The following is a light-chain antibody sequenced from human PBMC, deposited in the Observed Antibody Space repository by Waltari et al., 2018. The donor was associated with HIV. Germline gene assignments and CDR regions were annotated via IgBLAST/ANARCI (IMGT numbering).Light chain of an antibody. CDR2: SNN. CDR1: SSNIGRYT. Sequence: QSVLTQPPSASGTPGQRVTISCSGSSSNIGRYTVNWYQQLPGTAPKLLINSNNQRPSGVPDRFSGVKSGTSASLAISVLQSEDEADYYCAAWDDSLNGWVFGGGTKLTVL. CDR3: AAWDDSLNGWV. V-gene: IGLV1-44*01. J-gene: IGLJ3*02.